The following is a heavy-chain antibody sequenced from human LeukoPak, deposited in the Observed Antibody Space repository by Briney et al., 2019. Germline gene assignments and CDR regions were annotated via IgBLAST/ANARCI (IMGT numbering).Heavy chain of an antibody. CDR3: AREAPWRGVVPAAPHTYNWFDP. D-gene: IGHD2-2*01. V-gene: IGHV4-4*07. CDR2: IYTSGST. J-gene: IGHJ5*02. Sequence: SEALSLTCTVSGGSISSYYWSWIRQPAGEGLEWIGRIYTSGSTNYNPSLKSRVTMSVDTSKNQFSLKLSSVTAADTAVYYCAREAPWRGVVPAAPHTYNWFDPWGQGTLVTVSS. CDR1: GGSISSYY.